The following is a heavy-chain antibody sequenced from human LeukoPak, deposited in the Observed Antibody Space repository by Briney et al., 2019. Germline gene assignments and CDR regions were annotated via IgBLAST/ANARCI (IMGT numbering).Heavy chain of an antibody. D-gene: IGHD6-19*01. CDR2: ISAYNGNT. CDR1: GYTFTSYG. CDR3: ARDRLGSGWSTEGNNWFDP. V-gene: IGHV1-18*01. J-gene: IGHJ5*02. Sequence: ASVKVSCKASGYTFTSYGISWVRQAPGQGLKWMGWISAYNGNTNYAQKLQGRVTMTTDTSTSTAYMELRSLRSDDTAVYYCARDRLGSGWSTEGNNWFDPWGQGTLVTVSS.